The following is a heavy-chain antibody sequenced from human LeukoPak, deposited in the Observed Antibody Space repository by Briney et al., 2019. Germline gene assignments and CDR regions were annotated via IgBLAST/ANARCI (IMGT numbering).Heavy chain of an antibody. CDR1: GFTFSSYS. J-gene: IGHJ6*03. V-gene: IGHV3-21*01. Sequence: GGSLRLSCAASGFTFSSYSMNWVPQAPGKGLEWVSSISSSSSYIYYADSVKGRFTISRDNAKNSLYLQMNSLRAEDTAVYYCARYCSSTSCRNYYYYYMDVWGKGTTVTVSS. CDR2: ISSSSSYI. D-gene: IGHD2-2*01. CDR3: ARYCSSTSCRNYYYYYMDV.